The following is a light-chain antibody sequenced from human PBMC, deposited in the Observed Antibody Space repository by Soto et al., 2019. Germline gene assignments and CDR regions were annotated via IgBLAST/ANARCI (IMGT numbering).Light chain of an antibody. CDR3: TSYRSATTPPYV. CDR1: SSDIGAYNF. CDR2: EVA. V-gene: IGLV2-14*01. Sequence: QSALTQPASVSGSPGQSITISCTGTSSDIGAYNFVSWYQHHPGKAPKLLIYEVAYRPSGISNRFSGSKSANTASLTISGLQAEDEADYFCTSYRSATTPPYVFESGTKVTVL. J-gene: IGLJ1*01.